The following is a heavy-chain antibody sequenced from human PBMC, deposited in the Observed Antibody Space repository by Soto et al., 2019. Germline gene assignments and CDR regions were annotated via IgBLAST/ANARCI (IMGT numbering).Heavy chain of an antibody. CDR2: ISSSGSNI. CDR1: GFTFSTYA. V-gene: IGHV3-21*01. D-gene: IGHD3-10*01. CDR3: AREGNYHEY. Sequence: EVQLVESGGGLVKPGGSLRLSCATSGFTFSTYAMTWVRQAPGKGLEWVAFISSSGSNIQYADSVEGRFTISRDDAKNSVYLQMDSLGADDTALYYCAREGNYHEYWGQGTLVIVSS. J-gene: IGHJ4*02.